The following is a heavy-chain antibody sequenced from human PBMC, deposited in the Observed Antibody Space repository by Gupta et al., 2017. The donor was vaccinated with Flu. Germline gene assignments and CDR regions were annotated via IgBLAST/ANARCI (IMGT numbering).Heavy chain of an antibody. Sequence: RQAPGKGLEWVAGISWNSNTITYADSVKGRFTVSRDNAKNSFYLQVNSLRAEDTALYFCVKDSLSSSWALFDFWGQGTLVKVSS. J-gene: IGHJ4*02. CDR2: ISWNSNTI. CDR3: VKDSLSSSWALFDF. D-gene: IGHD6-13*01. V-gene: IGHV3-9*01.